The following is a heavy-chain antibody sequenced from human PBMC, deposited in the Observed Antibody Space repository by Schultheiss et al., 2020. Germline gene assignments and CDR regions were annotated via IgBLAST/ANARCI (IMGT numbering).Heavy chain of an antibody. CDR2: IYYSGST. CDR1: GGSISSYY. Sequence: SQTLSLTCTVSGGSISSYYWSWIRQPPGKGLEWIGSIYYSGSTYYNPSLKSRVTISVDTSQNQFSLRLSSVTAADTAVYYCARDLRYYGSGSRDYWGQGTLVTV. D-gene: IGHD3-10*01. J-gene: IGHJ4*02. CDR3: ARDLRYYGSGSRDY. V-gene: IGHV4-59*12.